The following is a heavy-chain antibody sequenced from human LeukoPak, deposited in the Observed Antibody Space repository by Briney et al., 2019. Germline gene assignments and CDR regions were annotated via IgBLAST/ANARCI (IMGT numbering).Heavy chain of an antibody. D-gene: IGHD6-13*01. CDR2: INHSGST. V-gene: IGHV4-39*07. J-gene: IGHJ4*02. CDR1: GASMRSSSYY. Sequence: SETLSLTCTVSGASMRSSSYYWAWVRQPPGKGLEWIGEINHSGSTNYNPSLKSRVTISVDTSKNQFSLKLSSVTAADTAVYYCARDWYSSSWYVAPHIDYWGQGTLVTVSS. CDR3: ARDWYSSSWYVAPHIDY.